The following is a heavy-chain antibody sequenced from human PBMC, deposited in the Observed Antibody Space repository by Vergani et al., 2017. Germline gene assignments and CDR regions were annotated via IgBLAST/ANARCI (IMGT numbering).Heavy chain of an antibody. Sequence: EVQLVQSGAEVKKPGESVKISCKGSGYSFTSYWIGWVRQMPGKGLEWMGIIYPGDSDTRYSPSFQGQVTISADKSISTAYLQWSSLKASDTAMYYCARGSXAYCSGDCYLPFDYWGQGTLVTVSS. J-gene: IGHJ4*02. CDR2: IYPGDSDT. D-gene: IGHD2-21*02. V-gene: IGHV5-51*01. CDR3: ARGSXAYCSGDCYLPFDY. CDR1: GYSFTSYW.